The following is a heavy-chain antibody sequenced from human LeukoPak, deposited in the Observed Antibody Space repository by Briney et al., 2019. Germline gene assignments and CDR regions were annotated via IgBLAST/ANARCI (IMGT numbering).Heavy chain of an antibody. V-gene: IGHV4-34*01. CDR2: INHSGST. J-gene: IGHJ5*02. CDR3: ARRRRLYYYDSSGYLVFDP. D-gene: IGHD3-22*01. CDR1: GGPFSGYY. Sequence: SETLSLTCAVYGGPFSGYYWSWIRQPPGKGLEWIGEINHSGSTNYNPSLKSRVTISVDTSKNQFSLKLSSVTAADTAVYYCARRRRLYYYDSSGYLVFDPWGQGTLVTVSS.